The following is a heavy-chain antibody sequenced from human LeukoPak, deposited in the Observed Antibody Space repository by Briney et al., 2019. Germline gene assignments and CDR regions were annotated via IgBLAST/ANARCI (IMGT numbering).Heavy chain of an antibody. CDR1: GYSFSSYW. Sequence: GQSLHCSCKGSGYSFSSYWIAWVRQMPGKGLEWMGIIYPGDSDTRYSPSFQGQVTISADKSISTAYLQWSSLKASDTAMYYCARLRELSDYWGQGALVTVSP. CDR3: ARLRELSDY. CDR2: IYPGDSDT. V-gene: IGHV5-51*01. J-gene: IGHJ4*02. D-gene: IGHD1-26*01.